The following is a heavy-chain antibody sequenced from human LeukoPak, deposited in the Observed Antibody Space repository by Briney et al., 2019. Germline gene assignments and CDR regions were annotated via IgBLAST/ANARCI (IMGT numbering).Heavy chain of an antibody. V-gene: IGHV3-23*01. CDR1: GFTFTNFA. CDR2: ILASGGTT. CDR3: AKNYYDYTGPYSWVFDY. Sequence: GGSLRLSCPASGFTFTNFAMSWVRQAPGKGLEWVSGILASGGTTYYADSVKGRFTSSRDNSKNTLYLQMSSLRAEDTAIYYSAKNYYDYTGPYSWVFDYWGQGTLVTVSS. D-gene: IGHD3-22*01. J-gene: IGHJ4*02.